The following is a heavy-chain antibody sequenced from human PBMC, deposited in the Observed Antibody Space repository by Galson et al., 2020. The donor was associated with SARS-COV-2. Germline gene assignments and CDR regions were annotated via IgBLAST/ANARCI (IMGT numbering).Heavy chain of an antibody. CDR3: ARDSPPGYCSGGSCYSSLGY. V-gene: IGHV4-38-2*02. CDR2: IYHSGST. D-gene: IGHD2-15*01. CDR1: GYSISSGYY. Sequence: ASETLSLTCTVSGYSISSGYYWGWIRQPPGKGLEWIGSIYHSGSTYYNPSLKSRVTISVDTSKNQFSLKLSSVTAADTAVYYCARDSPPGYCSGGSCYSSLGYWGQGTLVTVSS. J-gene: IGHJ4*02.